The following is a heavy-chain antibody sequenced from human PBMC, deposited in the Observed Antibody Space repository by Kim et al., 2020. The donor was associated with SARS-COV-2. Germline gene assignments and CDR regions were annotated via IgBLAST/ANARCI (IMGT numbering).Heavy chain of an antibody. Sequence: SETLSLTCTVSGGSISSYYWSWIRQPPGKGLEWIGYIYYSGSTNYNPALKSRVTISVDTSKNQFSLKLSSVTAADTAVYYCARDGAGYGTWGFDPWGQGTLVTVSS. CDR3: ARDGAGYGTWGFDP. CDR2: IYYSGST. CDR1: GGSISSYY. V-gene: IGHV4-59*13. D-gene: IGHD2-8*01. J-gene: IGHJ5*02.